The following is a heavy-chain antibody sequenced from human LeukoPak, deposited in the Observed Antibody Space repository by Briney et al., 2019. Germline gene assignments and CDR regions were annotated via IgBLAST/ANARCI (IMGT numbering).Heavy chain of an antibody. D-gene: IGHD6-19*01. CDR3: ARDPSSSGWYRFDY. CDR2: ISYDGSNK. Sequence: GGSLRLSCAASGFTFSSYAMHWVRQAPGKGLEWVTLISYDGSNKYYADSVKGRFTISRDNSKNTLYLQMNSLGAEDTAVYYCARDPSSSGWYRFDYWGQGALVTVSS. V-gene: IGHV3-30-3*01. J-gene: IGHJ4*02. CDR1: GFTFSSYA.